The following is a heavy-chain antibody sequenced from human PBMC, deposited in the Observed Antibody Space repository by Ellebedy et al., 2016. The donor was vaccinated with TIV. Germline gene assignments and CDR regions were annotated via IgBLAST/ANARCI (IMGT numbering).Heavy chain of an antibody. CDR3: AKGITAAVVEGSLFDP. Sequence: GGSLRLXXAASGFTFSSYTMGWVRQAPGKGLEWVSDISGSGGGTYYADSVKGRFTISRDNSKNTLYLQMNSLRVEDTAVYYCAKGITAAVVEGSLFDPWGQGTLVTVSS. J-gene: IGHJ5*02. D-gene: IGHD6-13*01. V-gene: IGHV3-23*01. CDR1: GFTFSSYT. CDR2: ISGSGGGT.